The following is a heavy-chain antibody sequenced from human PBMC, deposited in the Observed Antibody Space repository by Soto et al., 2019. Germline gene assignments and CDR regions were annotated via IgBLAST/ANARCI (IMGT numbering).Heavy chain of an antibody. V-gene: IGHV4-39*01. Sequence: SGTLCLTGPVCSGSKSSSRCPWASFRQPHGKGLEWIASIKYSGTTFYNPSLKSRVTLSVDTSKNQFALKLSSVTAAETAVYYCARHGITESYYHAFHIWRQGTMV. J-gene: IGHJ3*02. CDR1: SGSKSSSRCP. CDR2: IKYSGTT. D-gene: IGHD1-26*01. CDR3: ARHGITESYYHAFHI.